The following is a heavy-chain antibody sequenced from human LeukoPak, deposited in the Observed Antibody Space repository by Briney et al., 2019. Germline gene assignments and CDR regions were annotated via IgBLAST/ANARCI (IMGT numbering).Heavy chain of an antibody. CDR3: AKDYDYGSGSYYHYFDY. Sequence: GRSLRLSCAASGFTFSSYGMHWVRQAPGKGLEWVAVISYDGSNKYYADSVKGRFTISRDNSKNTLYLQMNSLRAEDTAVYYCAKDYDYGSGSYYHYFDYWGQGTLVTVSS. D-gene: IGHD3-10*01. CDR2: ISYDGSNK. CDR1: GFTFSSYG. J-gene: IGHJ4*02. V-gene: IGHV3-30*18.